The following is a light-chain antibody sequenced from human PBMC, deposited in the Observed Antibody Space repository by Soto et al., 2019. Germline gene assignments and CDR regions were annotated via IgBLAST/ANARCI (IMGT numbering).Light chain of an antibody. CDR1: QSVSSNY. Sequence: EIVLTQSPGTLSLSPGERATLSCRASQSVSSNYLAWYQQKPGQAPRLLIYGASSRATGIPDRFSGSGSGTGFTLTISRLEPEDFAVYYCQQYGGPPRTFGQGTKVDIK. CDR3: QQYGGPPRT. CDR2: GAS. V-gene: IGKV3-20*01. J-gene: IGKJ1*01.